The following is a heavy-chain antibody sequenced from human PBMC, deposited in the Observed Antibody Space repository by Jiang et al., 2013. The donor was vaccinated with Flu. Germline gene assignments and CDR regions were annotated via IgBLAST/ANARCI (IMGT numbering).Heavy chain of an antibody. V-gene: IGHV4-4*09. CDR2: IYTSGST. CDR3: ARGRYDFWSGYLDY. CDR1: GGSISSYY. J-gene: IGHJ4*02. Sequence: LLKPSETLSLTCTVSGGSISSYYWSWIRQPPGKGLEWIGYIYTSGSTNYNPSLKSRVTISVDTSKNQFSLKLSSVTAADTAVYYCARGRYDFWSGYLDYWGQGTLVTVSS. D-gene: IGHD3-3*01.